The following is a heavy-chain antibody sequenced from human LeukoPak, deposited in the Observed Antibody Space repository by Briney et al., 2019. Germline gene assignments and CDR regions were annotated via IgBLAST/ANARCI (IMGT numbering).Heavy chain of an antibody. CDR1: GFTFSSYS. Sequence: GGSLRLSCAASGFTFSSYSMNWVRQAPGKGLEWVSSISSSSSYIYYADSVKGRFTISRDNAKNSLYLQMNSLRAEDTAVYYCARDQCNGGSCSNWVDPWGQGTLVTVSS. V-gene: IGHV3-21*01. CDR3: ARDQCNGGSCSNWVDP. CDR2: ISSSSSYI. J-gene: IGHJ5*02. D-gene: IGHD2-15*01.